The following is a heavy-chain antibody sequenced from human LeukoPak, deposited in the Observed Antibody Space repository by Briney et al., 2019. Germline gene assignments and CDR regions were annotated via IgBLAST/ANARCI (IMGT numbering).Heavy chain of an antibody. Sequence: GGSLRLSCAASGFTVSSYMNWVRQAPGKGLEWVSYISSSGSTIYYADSVKGRFTISRDNAKNSLYLQMNSLRAEDTAVYYCARGALDYGDYPSPAFDIWGQGTMVTVSS. J-gene: IGHJ3*02. CDR3: ARGALDYGDYPSPAFDI. D-gene: IGHD4-17*01. CDR1: GFTVSSY. CDR2: ISSSGSTI. V-gene: IGHV3-48*04.